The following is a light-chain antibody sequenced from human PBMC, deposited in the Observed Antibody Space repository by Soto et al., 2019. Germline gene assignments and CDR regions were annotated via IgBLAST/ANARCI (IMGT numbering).Light chain of an antibody. CDR1: QSVRSN. CDR2: GAS. V-gene: IGKV3-15*01. J-gene: IGKJ1*01. CDR3: QHYNNWPPWT. Sequence: EIVMTQSPVTLSVSPGERATLSCRASQSVRSNIAWYQQKPGQVPRLLIYGASTRATGIPARFSGSGSGTEFTLTISSPQSEDFAVYYCQHYNNWPPWTFGQGTKVEIK.